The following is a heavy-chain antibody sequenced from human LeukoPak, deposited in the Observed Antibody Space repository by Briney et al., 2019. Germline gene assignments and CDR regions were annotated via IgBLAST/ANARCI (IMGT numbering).Heavy chain of an antibody. J-gene: IGHJ6*03. CDR1: GGSISSYY. Sequence: PAETLSLTCTVSGGSISSYYWSWIRQFPGKGLEWIGYIYYSGSTNYNPSLKSRVTISVDTSKNQFSLKLSSMTAADTAVYYCARAPYYYYYYYMDVWGKGTTVTVSS. CDR3: ARAPYYYYYYYMDV. CDR2: IYYSGST. V-gene: IGHV4-59*01.